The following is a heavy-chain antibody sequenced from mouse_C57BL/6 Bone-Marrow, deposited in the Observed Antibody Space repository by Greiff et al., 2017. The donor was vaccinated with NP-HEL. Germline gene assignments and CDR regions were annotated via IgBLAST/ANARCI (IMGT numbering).Heavy chain of an antibody. V-gene: IGHV1-63*01. CDR3: ARGVLLRYYFDY. Sequence: VQLQESGAELVRPGTSVKMSCKASGYTFTNYWIGWAKQRPGHGLEWIGDIYPGGGYTNYNEKFKGKATLTADKSSSTAYMQFSSLTSEDSAIYYCARGVLLRYYFDYWGQGTTLTVSS. D-gene: IGHD1-1*01. J-gene: IGHJ2*01. CDR1: GYTFTNYW. CDR2: IYPGGGYT.